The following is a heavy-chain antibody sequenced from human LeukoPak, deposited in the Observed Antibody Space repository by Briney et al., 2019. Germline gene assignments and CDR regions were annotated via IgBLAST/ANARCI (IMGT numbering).Heavy chain of an antibody. V-gene: IGHV3-23*01. Sequence: GESLRLSCAASGFTFSSYAMSWVRQAPGKGLEWVSAISGSGGSTYYADSVKGRFTISRDNSKNTLYLQMNSLRAEDTAVYSCAKEDNDGYNVNWGQGTLVTVSS. D-gene: IGHD5-24*01. CDR1: GFTFSSYA. J-gene: IGHJ4*02. CDR3: AKEDNDGYNVN. CDR2: ISGSGGST.